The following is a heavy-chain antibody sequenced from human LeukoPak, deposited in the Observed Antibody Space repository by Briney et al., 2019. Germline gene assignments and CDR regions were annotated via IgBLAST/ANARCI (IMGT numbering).Heavy chain of an antibody. J-gene: IGHJ4*02. CDR1: GLTFSGYE. D-gene: IGHD5-12*01. CDR3: ARLPLTARLHFEY. Sequence: PGGSLRLSCAASGLTFSGYEMNWVRQAPGKGLEWVANIREDGSEKYYVDFVKGRFTISRDNAKNSLYLQMNSLRVEDTAVYYCARLPLTARLHFEYWGQGTLVTVSS. CDR2: IREDGSEK. V-gene: IGHV3-7*05.